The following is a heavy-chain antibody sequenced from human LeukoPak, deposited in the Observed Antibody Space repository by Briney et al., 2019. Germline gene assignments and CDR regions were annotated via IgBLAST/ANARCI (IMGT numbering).Heavy chain of an antibody. Sequence: GGSLRLSCAASGFTFSSYAMNWVRQAPGKGLEWVSGIGYTGDSTFYADSVKGRFTVSRDSSKNTLFLHMNSLRAEDTALYYCAKSPTVDAAFDIWGQGTMVTVS. CDR3: AKSPTVDAAFDI. V-gene: IGHV3-23*01. CDR2: IGYTGDST. J-gene: IGHJ3*02. CDR1: GFTFSSYA. D-gene: IGHD4-23*01.